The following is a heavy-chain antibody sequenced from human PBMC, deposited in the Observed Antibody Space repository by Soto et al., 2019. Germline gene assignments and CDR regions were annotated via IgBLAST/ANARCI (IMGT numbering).Heavy chain of an antibody. CDR2: IYHGGNI. CDR3: ARQPSP. CDR1: GDSINTTDW. V-gene: IGHV4-4*02. Sequence: SETLSLTCAVSGDSINTTDWWNWVRQSPGKGLEWIGEIYHGGNIYYNPSLKSRVTISVDKSKNQFSLNLFYVTAADTAVYYCARQPSPWGQGTLVTVSS. J-gene: IGHJ5*02.